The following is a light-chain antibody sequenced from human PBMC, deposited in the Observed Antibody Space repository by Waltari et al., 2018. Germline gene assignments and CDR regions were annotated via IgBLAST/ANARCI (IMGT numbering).Light chain of an antibody. CDR1: TGDVGAYNY. J-gene: IGLJ2*01. V-gene: IGLV2-14*03. CDR3: CSLTSSRTVI. Sequence: QSALTQPASVSESPGQSITISCTGTTGDVGAYNYVSWYQQLPGKAPKLLIYDVANRPSGVSGRFSGSKSGNTASLISSGLQAEDEADYYCCSLTSSRTVIFGGGTKLTVL. CDR2: DVA.